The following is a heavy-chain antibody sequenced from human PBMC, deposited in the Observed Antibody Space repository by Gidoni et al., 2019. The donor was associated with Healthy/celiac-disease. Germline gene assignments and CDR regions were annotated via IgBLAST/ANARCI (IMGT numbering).Heavy chain of an antibody. D-gene: IGHD3-3*01. CDR3: ARGRGYYDFWSGYYFDY. Sequence: QLQLPESGPGLVKPSETLSLTCTVSGGSLSSSSYYWGWIRQPPGKGLEWIGSIYYSGSTYYNPSLKSRVTISVDTSKNQFSLKLSSVTAADTAVYYCARGRGYYDFWSGYYFDYWGQGTLVTVSS. CDR1: GGSLSSSSYY. J-gene: IGHJ4*02. V-gene: IGHV4-39*07. CDR2: IYYSGST.